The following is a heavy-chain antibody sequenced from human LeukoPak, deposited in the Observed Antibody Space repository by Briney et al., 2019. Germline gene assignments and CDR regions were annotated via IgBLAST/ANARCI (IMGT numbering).Heavy chain of an antibody. V-gene: IGHV1-18*01. D-gene: IGHD3-3*01. Sequence: ASVKVSCKASGYTFTSYGISWVRQAPGQGLEWMGWISAYNGNTNYAQKLQGRVTMTTDTSTSTAYMELRSLRSDDTAVYYCARKVDDFWSGYPPYYYYYMDVWGKGTTVTVSS. J-gene: IGHJ6*03. CDR3: ARKVDDFWSGYPPYYYYYMDV. CDR2: ISAYNGNT. CDR1: GYTFTSYG.